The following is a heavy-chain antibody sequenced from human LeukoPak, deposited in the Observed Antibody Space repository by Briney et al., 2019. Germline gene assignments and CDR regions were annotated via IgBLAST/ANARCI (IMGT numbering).Heavy chain of an antibody. Sequence: QAGGSLRLSCAASGFTFSSYGMSWVRQAPGKGLEWVSAISGSGGSTYYADSVKGRFTISRDNSKNTLYLQMNSLRAEDTAVYYCAKGNGYNYYFDYWGQGTLVTVSS. J-gene: IGHJ4*02. CDR1: GFTFSSYG. CDR2: ISGSGGST. D-gene: IGHD5-24*01. CDR3: AKGNGYNYYFDY. V-gene: IGHV3-23*01.